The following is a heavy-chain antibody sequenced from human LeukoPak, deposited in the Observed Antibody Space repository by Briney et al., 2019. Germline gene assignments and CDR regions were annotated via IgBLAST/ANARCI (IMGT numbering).Heavy chain of an antibody. CDR2: IYYSGST. V-gene: IGHV4-61*08. CDR3: ATAWRGREGYFDY. Sequence: SETLSLTCTVSGGSLSSGGSYWSWIRQPPGKGLEWIGYIYYSGSTNYNPSLKSRVTISVDTSKNQFSLKLSSVTAADTAVYYCATAWRGREGYFDYWGQGTLVTVSS. D-gene: IGHD1-26*01. J-gene: IGHJ4*02. CDR1: GGSLSSGGSY.